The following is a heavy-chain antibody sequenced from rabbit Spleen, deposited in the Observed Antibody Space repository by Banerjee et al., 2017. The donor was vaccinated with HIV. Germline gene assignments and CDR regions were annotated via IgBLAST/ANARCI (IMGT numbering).Heavy chain of an antibody. CDR3: ARDTGSSFSSYGMDL. V-gene: IGHV1S45*01. J-gene: IGHJ6*01. CDR2: TYAGSGGFT. CDR1: GFSFSSSYY. D-gene: IGHD8-1*01. Sequence: QEQLEESGGDLVKPEGSLTLTCTASGFSFSSSYYMCWVRQAPEKGLELIACTYAGSGGFTYYATWAKGRFTCSKTSSTTVTLQMTSLTAADTATYFCARDTGSSFSSYGMDLWGPGTLVTVS.